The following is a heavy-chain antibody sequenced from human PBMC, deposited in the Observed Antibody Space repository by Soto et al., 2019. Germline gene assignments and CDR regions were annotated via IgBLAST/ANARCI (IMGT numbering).Heavy chain of an antibody. CDR2: IIPALGTT. Sequence: QDQLVQSGAEVKKPGSSVKVSCKAFGGPFSSHTFSWVRQAPGQGLEWMGRIIPALGTTTYAQKFQGSVTITADESVTTVYLALNSLRTADTAVYYCARPDFGDYWYFDLWGRGTLVTVSS. CDR1: GGPFSSHT. D-gene: IGHD4-17*01. J-gene: IGHJ2*01. V-gene: IGHV1-69*08. CDR3: ARPDFGDYWYFDL.